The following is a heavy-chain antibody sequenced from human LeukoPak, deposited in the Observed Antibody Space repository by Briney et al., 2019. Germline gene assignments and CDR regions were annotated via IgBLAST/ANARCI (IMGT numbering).Heavy chain of an antibody. CDR2: IYYSGST. Sequence: SETLSLTCTVSGGSISSGDYYWSWIRQPPGKGLEWIGYIYYSGSTYYNPSLKSRVTISVDTSKNQFSLKLSSVTAADTAVYYCARALLYRYYYYYYMDVWGKGTTVTVSS. J-gene: IGHJ6*03. V-gene: IGHV4-30-4*08. CDR3: ARALLYRYYYYYYMDV. D-gene: IGHD3-3*01. CDR1: GGSISSGDYY.